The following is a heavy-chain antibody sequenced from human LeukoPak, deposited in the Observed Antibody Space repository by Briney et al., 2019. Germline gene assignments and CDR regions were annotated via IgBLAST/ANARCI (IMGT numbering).Heavy chain of an antibody. J-gene: IGHJ4*02. D-gene: IGHD3-10*01. Sequence: SETLSLTCTVSGGSISSSSYYWGWIRQPPGKGLEWIGSIYYSGSTYYNPSLKSRVTISVDTSKNQFSLKLSSMTAADTAVYYCAREIPLRALDYWGQGTLVTVSS. CDR2: IYYSGST. CDR1: GGSISSSSYY. CDR3: AREIPLRALDY. V-gene: IGHV4-39*02.